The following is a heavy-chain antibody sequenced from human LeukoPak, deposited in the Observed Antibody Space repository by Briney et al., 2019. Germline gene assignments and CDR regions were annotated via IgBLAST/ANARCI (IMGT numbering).Heavy chain of an antibody. CDR2: IYYSGTT. CDR3: ARAMVRRAFDI. V-gene: IGHV4-39*07. J-gene: IGHJ3*02. CDR1: GGSISSSSFF. D-gene: IGHD3-10*01. Sequence: SQTLSLTCTVSGGSISSSSFFWGWIRQPPGKGLEWIGTIYYSGTTYYNPSLKSRVTISVDKSKNQFSLKLSSVTAADTAVYYCARAMVRRAFDIWGQGTMVTVSS.